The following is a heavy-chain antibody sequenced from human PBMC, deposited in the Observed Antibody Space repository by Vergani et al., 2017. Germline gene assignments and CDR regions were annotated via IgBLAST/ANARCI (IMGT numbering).Heavy chain of an antibody. D-gene: IGHD3-16*01. Sequence: EVQLLGSGGNLVQPGGSLRLSCAASGFTFTNFAMTWVRQAPGEGLEWVSGISGSGGFTYYADSVKGRFTISRDNSKNTMFLQMSSLKAEDTAVYYCTRDRLDDSYAYFDYWGQGTLVTVSP. CDR1: GFTFTNFA. CDR3: TRDRLDDSYAYFDY. J-gene: IGHJ4*02. CDR2: ISGSGGFT. V-gene: IGHV3-23*01.